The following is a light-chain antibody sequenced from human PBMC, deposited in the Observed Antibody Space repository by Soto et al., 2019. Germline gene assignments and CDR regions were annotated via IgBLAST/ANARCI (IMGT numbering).Light chain of an antibody. Sequence: EIVMTQSPATLSLSPGEGATLSCRASQSVRRDLAWYQQKPGQAPRLLIYGASTRATGIPARFTGSGSGTEFTLAINSLQSEGFAVYWCQQYNTWPPTFGHGTTVDIK. J-gene: IGKJ3*01. V-gene: IGKV3-15*01. CDR2: GAS. CDR1: QSVRRD. CDR3: QQYNTWPPT.